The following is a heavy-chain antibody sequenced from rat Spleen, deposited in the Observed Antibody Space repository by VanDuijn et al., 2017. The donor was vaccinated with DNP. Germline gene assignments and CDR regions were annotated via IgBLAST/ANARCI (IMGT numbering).Heavy chain of an antibody. CDR2: ISHDGSST. CDR3: VRPDYYDGSYPHY. D-gene: IGHD1-12*02. CDR1: GFTFSTYW. J-gene: IGHJ2*01. Sequence: EVQLVESGGDLVQPGRSLKLSCVASGFTFSTYWMYWIRQAPKKGLEWVASISHDGSSTYYRDSVRGRFTISRDNAKSTLYLQMNSLRSEDMATYYCVRPDYYDGSYPHYWGQGVMVTVSS. V-gene: IGHV5-22*01.